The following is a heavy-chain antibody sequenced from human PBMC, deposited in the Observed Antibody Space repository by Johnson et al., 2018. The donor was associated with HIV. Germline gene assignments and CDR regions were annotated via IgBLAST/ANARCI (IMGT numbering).Heavy chain of an antibody. CDR3: AKDRGLLDAFDI. CDR1: GFTFSSYG. Sequence: QLVESGGGVVQPGGSLRLSCAASGFTFSSYGMHWVRQAPGKGLEWVAFIRYDGSNKYYADSVKGRFNISRDNSKNTLYLQMNSLRAEDTAVYYCAKDRGLLDAFDIWGQGTMVTVSS. CDR2: IRYDGSNK. V-gene: IGHV3-30*02. J-gene: IGHJ3*02.